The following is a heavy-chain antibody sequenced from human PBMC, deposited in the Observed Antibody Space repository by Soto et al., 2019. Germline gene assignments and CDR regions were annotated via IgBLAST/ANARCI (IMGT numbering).Heavy chain of an antibody. CDR1: GFTFSSYS. J-gene: IGHJ4*02. CDR3: ARDTDTAMVSGRFDY. V-gene: IGHV3-21*01. CDR2: ISSSSSYI. D-gene: IGHD5-18*01. Sequence: VQLVESGGGLVKPGGSLRLSCAASGFTFSSYSMNWVRQAPGKGLEWVSSISSSSSYIYYADSVKGRFTISRDNAKNSLYLQMNSLRAEDTAVYYCARDTDTAMVSGRFDYWGQGTLVTVSS.